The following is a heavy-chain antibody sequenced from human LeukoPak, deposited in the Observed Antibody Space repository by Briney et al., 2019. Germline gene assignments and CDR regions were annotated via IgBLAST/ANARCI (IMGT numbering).Heavy chain of an antibody. CDR3: ARDRWGYRDSSGYLDY. D-gene: IGHD3-22*01. V-gene: IGHV1-46*01. CDR2: INPSGGST. CDR1: GYTFTSYY. Sequence: ASVKVSCKASGYTFTSYYMHWVRQAPGQGLEWMGIINPSGGSTSYAQKFQGRVTMTRDTSTSTVYMELSSLRSEDTAVYYCARDRWGYRDSSGYLDYWGQGTLVTVSS. J-gene: IGHJ4*02.